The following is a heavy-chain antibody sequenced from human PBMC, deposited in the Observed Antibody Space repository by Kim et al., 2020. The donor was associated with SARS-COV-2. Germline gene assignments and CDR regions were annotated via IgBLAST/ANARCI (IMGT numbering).Heavy chain of an antibody. Sequence: GSNEFYGDSVKGRFTISRDNSINMVYLQMNSLSAEDTAVYYCARGTQSFDPWGQGTMVTVSS. D-gene: IGHD1-1*01. CDR3: ARGTQSFDP. CDR2: GSNE. V-gene: IGHV3-33*01. J-gene: IGHJ5*02.